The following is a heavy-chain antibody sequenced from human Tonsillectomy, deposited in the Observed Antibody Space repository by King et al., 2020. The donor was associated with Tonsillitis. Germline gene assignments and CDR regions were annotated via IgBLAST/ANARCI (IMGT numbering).Heavy chain of an antibody. D-gene: IGHD1-26*01. CDR2: IHHSGST. Sequence: QLQESASGLVKPSQTLSLTCGVSGASISSGGYSWSWIRQPPGKGLEWIGNIHHSGSTHYNPSLKSRVTISVDRSKNQFSLKVSSVTAADTAVYYCASDAGGNFDFWGQGTLVTVSS. CDR3: ASDAGGNFDF. CDR1: GASISSGGYS. V-gene: IGHV4-30-2*01. J-gene: IGHJ4*02.